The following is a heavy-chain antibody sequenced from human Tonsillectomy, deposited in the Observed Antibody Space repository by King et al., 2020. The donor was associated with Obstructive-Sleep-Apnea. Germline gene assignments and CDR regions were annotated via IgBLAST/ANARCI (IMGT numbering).Heavy chain of an antibody. Sequence: VQLVESGGGLVQPGRSLRLSCTGSGFTFGDDGMSWFRQAPGKGLQWVAFIRIKAYGGTTEYAASVKGRFTISRDDSKSIAYLQLNSLKTEDTALYYCARVMDDYVWGSYYYWGQGTLVTVSS. CDR3: ARVMDDYVWGSYYY. CDR1: GFTFGDDG. D-gene: IGHD3-16*01. CDR2: IRIKAYGGTT. V-gene: IGHV3-49*03. J-gene: IGHJ4*02.